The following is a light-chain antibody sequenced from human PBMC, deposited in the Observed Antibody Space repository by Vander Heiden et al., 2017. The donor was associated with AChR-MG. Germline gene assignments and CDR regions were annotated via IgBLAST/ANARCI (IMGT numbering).Light chain of an antibody. Sequence: QSALTQPASVSGSPGQSITISCTGTSSDVGSYNLVSWYQQHAGKAPKLMIYDGYKRPSGVSNRFSVSKSGNTASLTISGLQAEDEADYYCCSYAGSSTFVLFGGGTKLTVL. J-gene: IGLJ2*01. CDR1: SSDVGSYNL. CDR2: DGY. CDR3: CSYAGSSTFVL. V-gene: IGLV2-23*01.